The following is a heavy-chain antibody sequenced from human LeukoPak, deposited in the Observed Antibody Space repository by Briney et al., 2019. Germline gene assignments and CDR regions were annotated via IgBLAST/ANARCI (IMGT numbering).Heavy chain of an antibody. CDR3: ARLPGDSSSSGAFDI. V-gene: IGHV1-2*02. CDR2: INPNSGGT. D-gene: IGHD6-6*01. J-gene: IGHJ3*02. CDR1: GYTSTGYY. Sequence: ASVKVSCKASGYTSTGYYMHWVRQAPGQGLEWMGWINPNSGGTNYAQKFQGRVTMTRDTSISTAYMELSRLRSDDTAVYYCARLPGDSSSSGAFDIWGQGTMVTVSS.